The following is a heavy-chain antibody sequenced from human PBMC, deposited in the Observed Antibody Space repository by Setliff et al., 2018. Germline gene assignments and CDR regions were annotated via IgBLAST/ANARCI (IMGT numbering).Heavy chain of an antibody. V-gene: IGHV3-23*03. Sequence: GSLRLSCAASGLPFSSDAMTWVRQTPGKGLEWVSVISSDGTSIYYADSVKGRFTVSRDNSKNTLYLQMNRLRAEDTAIYYCARCSSWHGPYPHFNSWGQGTLVTVSS. J-gene: IGHJ4*02. CDR2: ISSDGTSI. D-gene: IGHD6-13*01. CDR3: ARCSSWHGPYPHFNS. CDR1: GLPFSSDA.